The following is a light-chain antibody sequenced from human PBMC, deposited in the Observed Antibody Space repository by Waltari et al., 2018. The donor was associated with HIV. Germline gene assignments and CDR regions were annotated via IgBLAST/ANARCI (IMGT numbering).Light chain of an antibody. Sequence: QSVLTQPPSVSGAPGQRVTIPCTGSSSNSGAGSDVTWYQQLPGRAPKLLIYGNSNRPSGVPGRFSGSKSGASASLAITGLQAEDEADYYCQSHDTSLTGPCVFGTGTKVTVL. CDR1: SSNSGAGSD. J-gene: IGLJ1*01. V-gene: IGLV1-40*01. CDR2: GNS. CDR3: QSHDTSLTGPCV.